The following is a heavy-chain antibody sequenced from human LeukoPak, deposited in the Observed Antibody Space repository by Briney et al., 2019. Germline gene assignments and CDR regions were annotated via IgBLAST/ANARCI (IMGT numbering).Heavy chain of an antibody. D-gene: IGHD5-12*01. CDR1: GGSISSYY. J-gene: IGHJ4*02. CDR2: IHYSGST. CDR3: ARVITSGYYFFDY. Sequence: SETLSLTCTVSGGSISSYYWSWIRQPPGKGLEWIGYIHYSGSTTYNPSLKSRVTISVDTSKNRFSLKLSSVTAADTAVYYCARVITSGYYFFDYWGQGTLVTVSS. V-gene: IGHV4-59*01.